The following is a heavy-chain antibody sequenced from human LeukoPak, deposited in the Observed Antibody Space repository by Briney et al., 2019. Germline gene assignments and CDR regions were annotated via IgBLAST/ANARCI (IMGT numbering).Heavy chain of an antibody. J-gene: IGHJ4*02. Sequence: PGGSLRLSCAASGFTFSSYAMSWVRQAPVMVLELVSAISGSGGSTYYADSVKGRFTISRDTSKNTLYLQMTSMRAEDTAVYYCAKHNPDPGNNYYDSSGPDYWGQGTLVTVSS. D-gene: IGHD3-22*01. CDR1: GFTFSSYA. CDR2: ISGSGGST. V-gene: IGHV3-23*01. CDR3: AKHNPDPGNNYYDSSGPDY.